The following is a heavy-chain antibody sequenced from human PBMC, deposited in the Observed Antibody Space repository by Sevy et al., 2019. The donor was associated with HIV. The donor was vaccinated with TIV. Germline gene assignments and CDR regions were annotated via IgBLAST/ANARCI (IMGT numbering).Heavy chain of an antibody. CDR1: GYSFTSYW. D-gene: IGHD1-1*01. V-gene: IGHV5-51*01. CDR3: ARQDPTYYYGMDV. J-gene: IGHJ6*02. CDR2: IYPGDTDT. Sequence: GESLKISCKGSGYSFTSYWIGWVRQMPGKGLEWMGIIYPGDTDTRYSPSFQGQVTISADKCINTAYLQWSSLKASDTAMYYCARQDPTYYYGMDVWGQGTTVTVSS.